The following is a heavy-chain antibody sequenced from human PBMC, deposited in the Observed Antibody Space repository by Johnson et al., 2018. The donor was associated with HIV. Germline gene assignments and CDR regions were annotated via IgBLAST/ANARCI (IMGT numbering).Heavy chain of an antibody. D-gene: IGHD3-10*01. V-gene: IGHV3-30*03. J-gene: IGHJ3*01. CDR3: ARAPEVRGVDAFDV. CDR2: ISYDGGNK. Sequence: QMQLVESGGGVVQPGRSLRLSCAASRFTFSSYGMHWVRQAPGKGLEWVAVISYDGGNKYYADSVKGRFTISRDNSKNTLYLQMNSLRAEDTAVYYCARAPEVRGVDAFDVWGQGTMVTVSS. CDR1: RFTFSSYG.